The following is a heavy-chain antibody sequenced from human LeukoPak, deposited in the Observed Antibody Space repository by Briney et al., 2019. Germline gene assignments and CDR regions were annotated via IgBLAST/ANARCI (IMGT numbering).Heavy chain of an antibody. CDR2: ISSSGSTI. J-gene: IGHJ5*02. V-gene: IGHV3-48*03. CDR3: AKLQHSSSWYSWFDP. CDR1: GFPFSSYE. D-gene: IGHD6-13*01. Sequence: GGPLTLSCTVSGFPFSSYEMNWVRQPPGKGLEWVSYISSSGSTIYYAHSVKRRFTISRDNSKNTLYLQMNSLRAEDTAVYYCAKLQHSSSWYSWFDPGGEGTLVTVS.